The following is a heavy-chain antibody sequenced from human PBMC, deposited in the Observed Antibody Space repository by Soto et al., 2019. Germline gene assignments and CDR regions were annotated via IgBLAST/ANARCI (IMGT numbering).Heavy chain of an antibody. CDR3: ARGPYDYAWGSYRYSAYYSDY. CDR1: GGSFRCYY. J-gene: IGHJ4*02. CDR2: INHSGST. D-gene: IGHD3-16*02. V-gene: IGHV4-34*01. Sequence: SETMSLTCAVYGGSFRCYYWSWIRQPPGKGLEWIGEINHSGSTNYNPSLKSRVTISVDTSKNQFSLKLSSVTAADTAVYYCARGPYDYAWGSYRYSAYYSDYWGQGTLVTVSS.